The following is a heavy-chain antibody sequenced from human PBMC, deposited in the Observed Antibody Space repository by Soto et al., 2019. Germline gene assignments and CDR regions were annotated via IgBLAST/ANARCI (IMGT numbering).Heavy chain of an antibody. D-gene: IGHD6-13*01. Sequence: GASVKVSCKASGYTFTGYYMHWVRQAPGQGLEWMGWINLNSGGTNYAQKFQGRVTMTRDTSISTAYMELSRLRSDDTAVYYCAREAPRIAAAGPYFDYWGQGTLVTVSS. J-gene: IGHJ4*02. CDR2: INLNSGGT. V-gene: IGHV1-2*02. CDR3: AREAPRIAAAGPYFDY. CDR1: GYTFTGYY.